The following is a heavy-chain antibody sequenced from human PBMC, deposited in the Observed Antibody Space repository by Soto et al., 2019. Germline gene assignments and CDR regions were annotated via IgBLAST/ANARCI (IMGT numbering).Heavy chain of an antibody. D-gene: IGHD3-10*01. Sequence: FGPTLVYHEQPLTLTCRFPGFSFRTNGVGVGWIRQPPGKALEWLALIYWNDDKRYSPSLKSRLTITKDTSKNQVVLTMTNMDPVDTATYFCAHRPEKHYGDPRYFDNWGQGTLVTVPS. CDR2: IYWNDDK. V-gene: IGHV2-5*01. CDR3: AHRPEKHYGDPRYFDN. J-gene: IGHJ4*02. CDR1: GFSFRTNGVG.